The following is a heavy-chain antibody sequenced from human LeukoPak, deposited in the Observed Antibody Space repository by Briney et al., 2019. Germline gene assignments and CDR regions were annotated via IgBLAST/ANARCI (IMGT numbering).Heavy chain of an antibody. CDR3: ARDSGYDFSSFDY. V-gene: IGHV4-38-2*02. Sequence: PSETLSLTCTVSGGSISSYYWGWIRQPPGKGLEWIGSIYHSGSTYYNPSLKSRVTISVDTSKNQFSLKLSSVTAADTAVYYCARDSGYDFSSFDYWGQGTLVTVSS. J-gene: IGHJ4*02. D-gene: IGHD5-12*01. CDR1: GGSISSYY. CDR2: IYHSGST.